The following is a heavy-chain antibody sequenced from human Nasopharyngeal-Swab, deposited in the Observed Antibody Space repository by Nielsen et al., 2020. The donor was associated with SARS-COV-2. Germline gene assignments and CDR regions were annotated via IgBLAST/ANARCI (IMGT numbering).Heavy chain of an antibody. CDR3: AREPGYDSSGYALGY. V-gene: IGHV3-11*04. D-gene: IGHD3-22*01. CDR1: GLTFSDYY. J-gene: IGHJ4*02. Sequence: GGSLRLSCVASGLTFSDYYMSWIRQAPGKGLEWVSYMSNSGSIIYYADSVKGRFTISRDNAKSSLYLQMNSLRAEDTAVYYCAREPGYDSSGYALGYWGQGTLVTVSS. CDR2: MSNSGSII.